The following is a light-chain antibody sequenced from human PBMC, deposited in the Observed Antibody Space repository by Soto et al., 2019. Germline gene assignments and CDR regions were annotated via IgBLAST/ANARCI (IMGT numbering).Light chain of an antibody. Sequence: DIQMTQSPSTLSASVGDGVTITCRASQNIGSWLAWYQQKPGEAPKLMISKATNLQSGVPSRFSGSGSGTDFSLTISSLQPVDSATYFCQQYYAFQSSFGPGTKIDI. V-gene: IGKV1-5*03. CDR1: QNIGSW. CDR2: KAT. CDR3: QQYYAFQSS. J-gene: IGKJ2*01.